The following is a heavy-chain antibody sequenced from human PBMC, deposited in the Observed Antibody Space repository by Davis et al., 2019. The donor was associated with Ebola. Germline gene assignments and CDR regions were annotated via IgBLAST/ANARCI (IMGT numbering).Heavy chain of an antibody. CDR1: GFMFSNFA. CDR3: SKGSDFWSGYYNGFDS. J-gene: IGHJ5*01. Sequence: PSETLSLTCAASGFMFSNFAMNWVRQAPGEGLEWVSAITGSGGTTYSADSVKDRFIISRDNSKNTLYLQMDSLRAEDTAIYYCSKGSDFWSGYYNGFDSWGQGTLVTVSS. V-gene: IGHV3-23*01. D-gene: IGHD3-3*01. CDR2: ITGSGGTT.